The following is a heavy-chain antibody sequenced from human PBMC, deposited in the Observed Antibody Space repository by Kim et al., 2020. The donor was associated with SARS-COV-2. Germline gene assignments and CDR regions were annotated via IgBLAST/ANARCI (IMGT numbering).Heavy chain of an antibody. J-gene: IGHJ4*02. CDR3: ARSLTLITGTTLDY. Sequence: SETLSLTCAVYGGSFSGYYWSWIRQPPGKGLEWIGEINHSGSTNYNPSLKSRVTISVDTSKNQFSLKLSSVTAADTAVYYCARSLTLITGTTLDYWGQGT. CDR2: INHSGST. CDR1: GGSFSGYY. D-gene: IGHD1-7*01. V-gene: IGHV4-34*01.